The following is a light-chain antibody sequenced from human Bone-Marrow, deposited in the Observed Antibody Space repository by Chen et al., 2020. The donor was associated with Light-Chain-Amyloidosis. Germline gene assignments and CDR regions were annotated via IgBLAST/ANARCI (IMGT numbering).Light chain of an antibody. CDR3: QSADSSGTYEVI. Sequence: SYELTQPPSVSVSPGQTARINCSGYDLPTKYAHWYQQKPGQAPGLVIHRDTERPSGISERFSGSSSGTTATLTISGVQAEDEADYHCQSADSSGTYEVIFGGGTKLTVL. CDR1: DLPTKY. V-gene: IGLV3-25*03. J-gene: IGLJ2*01. CDR2: RDT.